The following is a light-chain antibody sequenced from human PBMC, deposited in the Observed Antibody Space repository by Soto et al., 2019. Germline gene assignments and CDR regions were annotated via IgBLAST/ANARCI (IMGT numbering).Light chain of an antibody. V-gene: IGKV1-5*03. CDR3: QQSSTQST. Sequence: DVEMTQSPSTMPTSIGDRVTINCRASPNVSNWFAWYQQNPGKAPKLLIYKASRLESGVPSSFSASVSGTDFTLTISGLQSDDFATYFCQQSSTQSTFGQGTKLEIK. CDR1: PNVSNW. J-gene: IGKJ2*01. CDR2: KAS.